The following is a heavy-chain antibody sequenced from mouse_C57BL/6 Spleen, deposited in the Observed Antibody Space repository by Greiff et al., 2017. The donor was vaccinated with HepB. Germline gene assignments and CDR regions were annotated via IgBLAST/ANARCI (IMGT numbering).Heavy chain of an antibody. V-gene: IGHV1-54*01. D-gene: IGHD2-4*01. CDR1: GYAFTNYL. CDR3: AYDYDGYWYFDV. J-gene: IGHJ1*03. Sequence: VKLMESGAELVRPGTSVKVSCKASGYAFTNYLIEWVKQRPGQGLEWIGVINPGSGGTNYNEKFKGKATLTADKSSSTAYMQLSSLTSEDSAVYFCAYDYDGYWYFDVWGTGTTVTVSS. CDR2: INPGSGGT.